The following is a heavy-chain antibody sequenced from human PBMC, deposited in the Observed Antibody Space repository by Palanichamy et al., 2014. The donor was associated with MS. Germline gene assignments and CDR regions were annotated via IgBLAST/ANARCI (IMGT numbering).Heavy chain of an antibody. Sequence: EVQLVESGGGLVQPGGSLRLSCTASEFTFSSHWMTWVRQAPGRGLEWVASIKTDGSEKYYVDSVKGRFTLSRDNAKSSLYLQMNSLRAGDTAVYYCARGHYGMDVWGQGTTVTASS. CDR1: EFTFSSHW. V-gene: IGHV3-7*01. CDR2: IKTDGSEK. CDR3: ARGHYGMDV. J-gene: IGHJ6*02.